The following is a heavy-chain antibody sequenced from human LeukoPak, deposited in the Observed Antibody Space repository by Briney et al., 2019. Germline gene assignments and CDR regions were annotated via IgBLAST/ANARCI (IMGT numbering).Heavy chain of an antibody. Sequence: TGGSLRLSCAASGFTFRNYWMSWVRQVPGKGLEWVANLKQDGSDRNYVTSVRGRFTISRDNAESSLYLQMNSLRAEDTAVYYCVRNLAVAGTCFDSWGQGTLVTVSS. J-gene: IGHJ4*02. D-gene: IGHD6-19*01. CDR1: GFTFRNYW. CDR2: LKQDGSDR. V-gene: IGHV3-7*03. CDR3: VRNLAVAGTCFDS.